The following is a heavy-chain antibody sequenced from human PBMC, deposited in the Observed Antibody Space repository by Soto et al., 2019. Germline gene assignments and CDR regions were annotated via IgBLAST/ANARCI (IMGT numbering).Heavy chain of an antibody. V-gene: IGHV3-21*01. Sequence: GGSLRLSCAASGFTFSNYSMNWVRQAPGKGLEWVSSISSQNDYIYYADSLKGRFTISRDNAKNSLYLQLRSLRAEDTAVYYCARGTMGQQWLVRPLDYWGQGTLVTVSS. CDR3: ARGTMGQQWLVRPLDY. CDR2: ISSQNDYI. CDR1: GFTFSNYS. J-gene: IGHJ4*02. D-gene: IGHD6-19*01.